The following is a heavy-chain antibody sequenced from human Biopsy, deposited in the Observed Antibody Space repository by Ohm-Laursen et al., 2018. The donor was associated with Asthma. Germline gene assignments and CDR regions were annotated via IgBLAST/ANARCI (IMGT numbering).Heavy chain of an antibody. Sequence: SLRLSCAAAGFTFSNYGMHWVRQAPGKGLDWVAVISFDGSNKNYTDSVKGRFTISRDNSRDTLHLQMDSLRAEDTAVYYCAKDVFPGWELRRGPDYWGQGTLVTVSS. D-gene: IGHD1-26*01. V-gene: IGHV3-30*18. CDR3: AKDVFPGWELRRGPDY. CDR2: ISFDGSNK. CDR1: GFTFSNYG. J-gene: IGHJ4*02.